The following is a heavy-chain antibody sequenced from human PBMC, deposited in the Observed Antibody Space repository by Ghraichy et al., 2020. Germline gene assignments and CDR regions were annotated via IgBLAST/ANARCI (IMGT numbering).Heavy chain of an antibody. CDR1: GFTFSSYG. Sequence: GESLNISCAASGFTFSSYGMHWVRQAPGKGLEWVAVISYDGSNKYYADSVKGRFTISRDNSKNTLYLQMNSLRAEDTAVYYCAKVAGSIGIDYWGQGTLVTVSS. D-gene: IGHD6-19*01. CDR3: AKVAGSIGIDY. V-gene: IGHV3-30*18. CDR2: ISYDGSNK. J-gene: IGHJ4*02.